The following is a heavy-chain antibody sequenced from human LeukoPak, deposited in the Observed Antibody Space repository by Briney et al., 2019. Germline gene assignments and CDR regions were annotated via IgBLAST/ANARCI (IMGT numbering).Heavy chain of an antibody. CDR3: ARGTGYSYGSFDY. D-gene: IGHD5-18*01. CDR1: GFTFSSYW. V-gene: IGHV3-74*01. CDR2: INSDGSIT. J-gene: IGHJ4*02. Sequence: GGSLRLSCAASGFTFSSYWMHWVRQAPGKGLVWVSRINSDGSITTYADSVKGRFTISRDNARNALYLQMNSLRAEGTAVYYCARGTGYSYGSFDYWGQGTLVTVSS.